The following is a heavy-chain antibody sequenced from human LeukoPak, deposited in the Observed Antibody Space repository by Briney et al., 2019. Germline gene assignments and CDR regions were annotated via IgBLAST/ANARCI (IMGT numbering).Heavy chain of an antibody. Sequence: PGGSLRLSCAASGFTFSSYAMSWVRQAPGKGLEWVSAISGSGGSTYYADSVKGRFTISRDNSKNTLYLQMNSLRAEDTAVYYCAKDASFFTYYYDSSGYYGVYWGQGTLVTVSS. J-gene: IGHJ4*02. D-gene: IGHD3-22*01. V-gene: IGHV3-23*01. CDR2: ISGSGGST. CDR3: AKDASFFTYYYDSSGYYGVY. CDR1: GFTFSSYA.